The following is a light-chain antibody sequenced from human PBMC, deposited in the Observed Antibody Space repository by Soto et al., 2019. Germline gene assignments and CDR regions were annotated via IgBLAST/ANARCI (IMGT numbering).Light chain of an antibody. CDR3: PQYNIWPPLL. CDR1: QSVRSN. Sequence: EIVMTQSPATLSVSPGESATLSCRASQSVRSNLAWYQQKPGQAPRLLIYGASTRATGIPARFSGSGSGTEYTLTINGLQSEDFAVYYCPQYNIWPPLLFGGGTKVEIK. J-gene: IGKJ4*01. CDR2: GAS. V-gene: IGKV3-15*01.